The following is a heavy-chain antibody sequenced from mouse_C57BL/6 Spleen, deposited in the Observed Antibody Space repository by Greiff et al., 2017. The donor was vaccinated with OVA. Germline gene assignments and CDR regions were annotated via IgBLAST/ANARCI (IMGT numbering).Heavy chain of an antibody. CDR1: GYAFTNYL. CDR2: INPGSGGT. J-gene: IGHJ2*01. Sequence: QVQLKESGAELVRPGTSVKVSCKASGYAFTNYLIEWVKQRPGQGLEWIGVINPGSGGTNYNEKFKGKATLTADKSSSTAYMQLSSLTSEDSAVYFCARSFNSYFDYWGQGTTLTVSS. CDR3: ARSFNSYFDY. D-gene: IGHD1-3*01. V-gene: IGHV1-54*01.